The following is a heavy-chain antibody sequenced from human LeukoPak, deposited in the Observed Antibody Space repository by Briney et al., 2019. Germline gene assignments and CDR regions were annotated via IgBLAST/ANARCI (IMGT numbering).Heavy chain of an antibody. V-gene: IGHV4-59*01. J-gene: IGHJ6*04. CDR2: IYYSGST. CDR3: ERGVDV. CDR1: GGSISSYY. Sequence: SGTLSLTCTVSGGSISSYYWSWIRQPPGKGLEWIGYIYYSGSTNYNPSLKSRVTISVDTSKNQFSLKLSSVTAADTAVYYCERGVDVWGKGTTVTVSS.